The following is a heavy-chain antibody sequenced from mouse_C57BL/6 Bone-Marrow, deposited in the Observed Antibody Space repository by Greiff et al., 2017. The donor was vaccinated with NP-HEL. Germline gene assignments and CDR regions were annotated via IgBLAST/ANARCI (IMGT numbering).Heavy chain of an antibody. D-gene: IGHD3-2*02. CDR2: SRNKANDYTT. CDR3: ARESSGGYAMDY. V-gene: IGHV7-1*01. J-gene: IGHJ4*01. CDR1: GFTFSDFY. Sequence: EVKLMESGGGLVQSGRSLRLSCATSGFTFSDFYMEWVRQAPGKGLEWISASRNKANDYTTEYSASVKGRFIVSRDTSQSILYLQMNALRAEDTAIYYCARESSGGYAMDYWGQGTSVTVSS.